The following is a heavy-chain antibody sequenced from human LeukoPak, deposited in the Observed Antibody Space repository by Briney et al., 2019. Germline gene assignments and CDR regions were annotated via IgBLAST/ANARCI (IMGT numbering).Heavy chain of an antibody. CDR2: VNGNGGST. D-gene: IGHD3-16*02. V-gene: IGHV3-23*01. CDR1: GFSFSTYA. J-gene: IGHJ4*02. Sequence: GGSLRLSCAASGFSFSTYAMSWVRQAPGKGLEWVSGVNGNGGSTPYADSVKGRFTIFRDNSKNTVYLQMNSLRVEDTAVYYCAKSLYGGCDYWGQGTVVTVSS. CDR3: AKSLYGGCDY.